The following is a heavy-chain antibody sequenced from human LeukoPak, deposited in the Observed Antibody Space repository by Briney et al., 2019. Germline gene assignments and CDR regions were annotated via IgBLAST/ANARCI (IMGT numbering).Heavy chain of an antibody. CDR2: ISSSSSSI. CDR1: GFTFSSYR. Sequence: GGSLRLSCAASGFTFSSYRMNWVRQAPGQGLEWVSYISSSSSSINYSDSVKGRFSISRDNAKNSLYLQMNSLRDEDTAVYYCAREALGGSYSGYWGQGTRVTVSS. J-gene: IGHJ4*02. CDR3: AREALGGSYSGY. D-gene: IGHD1-26*01. V-gene: IGHV3-48*02.